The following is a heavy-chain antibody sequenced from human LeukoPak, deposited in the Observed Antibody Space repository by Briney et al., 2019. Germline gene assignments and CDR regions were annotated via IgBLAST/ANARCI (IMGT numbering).Heavy chain of an antibody. V-gene: IGHV3-30*02. Sequence: GGSLGLSCAASGFIFTTYGMHWVRQAPGKGLEWVAFIRYDGSNKYYADSVKGRFTISRDNAKNSLYLQMNSLRAEDTALYYCARITWSSWTLLYYYMDVWGKGTTVTVSS. CDR2: IRYDGSNK. D-gene: IGHD6-13*01. CDR1: GFIFTTYG. J-gene: IGHJ6*03. CDR3: ARITWSSWTLLYYYMDV.